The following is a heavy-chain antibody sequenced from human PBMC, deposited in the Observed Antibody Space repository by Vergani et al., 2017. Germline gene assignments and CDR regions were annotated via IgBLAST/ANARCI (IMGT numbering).Heavy chain of an antibody. CDR1: GGSFSGYY. CDR2: INHSGST. J-gene: IGHJ6*02. CDR3: ARWRKGYYGSGSYRSYYYYGMDV. Sequence: QVQLQQWGAGLLKPSETLSLTCAVYGGSFSGYYWSWIRQPPGKGLEWIGEINHSGSTNYNPSLKSRVTISVDTSKNQFYLKLCSVTAADTAVYYCARWRKGYYGSGSYRSYYYYGMDVWGQGTTVTVSS. V-gene: IGHV4-34*01. D-gene: IGHD3-10*01.